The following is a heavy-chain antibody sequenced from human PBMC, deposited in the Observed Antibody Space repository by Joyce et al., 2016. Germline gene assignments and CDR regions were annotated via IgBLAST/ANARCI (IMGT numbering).Heavy chain of an antibody. CDR1: GYTFTGYY. CDR3: ARDSPLTY. Sequence: QLQLVQSGAEVKQPGASVKVSCKASGYTFTGYYIHWVRQAPGQGLEWMGWISPNSGDTNYAQKFQGRVSMTRDMSISTAYMELSGLMSDDTAVYYCARDSPLTYWGQGTLLAVSS. V-gene: IGHV1-2*02. CDR2: ISPNSGDT. J-gene: IGHJ4*02.